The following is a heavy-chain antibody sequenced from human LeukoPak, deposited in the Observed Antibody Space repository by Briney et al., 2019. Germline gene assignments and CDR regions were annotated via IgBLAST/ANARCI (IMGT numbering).Heavy chain of an antibody. CDR3: ARAGYSMDTEYFQH. D-gene: IGHD5-18*01. J-gene: IGHJ1*01. V-gene: IGHV3-48*04. CDR2: ISNSGTAI. CDR1: GFTFSNYW. Sequence: GGSLRLSCAASGFTFSNYWVHWVRQAPGKGLVWVSYISNSGTAIYYADSVKGRFTISRDNAKSSLYLQMNSLRAEDTAVYYCARAGYSMDTEYFQHWGQGTLVTVSS.